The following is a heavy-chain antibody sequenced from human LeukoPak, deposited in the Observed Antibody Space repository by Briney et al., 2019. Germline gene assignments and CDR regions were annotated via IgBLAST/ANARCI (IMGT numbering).Heavy chain of an antibody. CDR1: GYTFTSYG. Sequence: ASVKVACKASGYTFTSYGISWVRQAPGQGLEWMGWISAYNGNTNYAQKLQGRVTMTTDTSTSTAYMELRSLRSDDPAVYYCARVANRYFDWLLSTPDNWFDPWGQGTLVTVSS. V-gene: IGHV1-18*01. J-gene: IGHJ5*02. CDR3: ARVANRYFDWLLSTPDNWFDP. CDR2: ISAYNGNT. D-gene: IGHD3-9*01.